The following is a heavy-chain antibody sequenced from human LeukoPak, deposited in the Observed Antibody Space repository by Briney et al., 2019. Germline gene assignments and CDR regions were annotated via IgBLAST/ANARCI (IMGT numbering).Heavy chain of an antibody. CDR3: GRSGHYDSSIDY. J-gene: IGHJ4*02. Sequence: SETLSLTCTVSGGSISRYYWIWIRQPPGKGLEWIGYIHDTGSTKNNPSLRSRVTISVDPSKNQVSLKMRFVTAADTAVYYCGRSGHYDSSIDYWGQGTLVTVSS. D-gene: IGHD3-22*01. CDR2: IHDTGST. CDR1: GGSISRYY. V-gene: IGHV4-59*01.